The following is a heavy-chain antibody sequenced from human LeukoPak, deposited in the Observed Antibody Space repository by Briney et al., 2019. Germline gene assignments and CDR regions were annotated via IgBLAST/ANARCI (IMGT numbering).Heavy chain of an antibody. CDR1: GFTFSSYG. D-gene: IGHD1-26*01. J-gene: IGHJ4*02. CDR3: ARDTGVGASYYFDY. Sequence: GGSLRLSCAASGFTFSSYGMHWVRQAPGKGLEWVAFIRCDGSNKYYADSVKGRFTISRDNAKNSLYLQMNSLRAEDTAVYYCARDTGVGASYYFDYWGQGTLVTVSS. CDR2: IRCDGSNK. V-gene: IGHV3-30*02.